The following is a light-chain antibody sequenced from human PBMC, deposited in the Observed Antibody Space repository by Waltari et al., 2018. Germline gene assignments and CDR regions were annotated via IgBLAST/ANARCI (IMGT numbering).Light chain of an antibody. CDR3: SSYAGSYIFTV. V-gene: IGLV2-11*01. J-gene: IGLJ2*01. CDR2: DVS. Sequence: QSALTQPRSVSGSPGQSVTISCTGTSSDVGGYNYVSWHQQHPGNAPKVMIYDVSKRPSGVPVRFSGSKSGNPASLTISGLQAEDEADYYCSSYAGSYIFTVFGGGTKLTVL. CDR1: SSDVGGYNY.